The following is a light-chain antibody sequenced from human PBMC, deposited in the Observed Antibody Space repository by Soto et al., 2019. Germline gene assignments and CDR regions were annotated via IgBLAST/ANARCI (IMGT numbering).Light chain of an antibody. CDR2: GAS. V-gene: IGKV3-20*01. J-gene: IGKJ1*01. CDR1: QSVSNSF. CDR3: QQYDSSPWT. Sequence: EMVLPQSPGTLSLSPGERATLSCRASQSVSNSFLAWYQRIPGQSPRLLIYGASRRATGIPDRFSGSGSGKDFTLTISSLEPEYFGMYYCQQYDSSPWTVGQGTKVEIK.